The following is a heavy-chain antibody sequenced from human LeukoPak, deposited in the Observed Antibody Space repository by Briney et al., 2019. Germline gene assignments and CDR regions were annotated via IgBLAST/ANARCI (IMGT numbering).Heavy chain of an antibody. CDR3: AKEGAEALIAVAPFDY. D-gene: IGHD6-19*01. J-gene: IGHJ4*02. CDR2: IGTEADP. CDR1: GFKFSNSD. Sequence: GGSLRLSCAASGFKFSNSDMHWVRQSAGRGLEWVSTIGTEADPFYPGSVKGRFTISRDNAKDSLYLQMNSLRVEDSGVYYCAKEGAEALIAVAPFDYWGQGTLVTVSS. V-gene: IGHV3-13*04.